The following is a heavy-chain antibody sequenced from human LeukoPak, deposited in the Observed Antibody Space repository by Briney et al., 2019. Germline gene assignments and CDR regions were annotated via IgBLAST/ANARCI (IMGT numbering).Heavy chain of an antibody. Sequence: SETLSLTCTVSGGSISSYHWNWIRQPAGKGLEWIGRIYTSDNTIYNPSLRSRVTMSVDTSKNQFSLKLSSVTAADMAVYYCARGFVPAGMARYHYMDVWGKGTTVTVAS. CDR2: IYTSDNT. D-gene: IGHD2-2*01. CDR3: ARGFVPAGMARYHYMDV. V-gene: IGHV4-4*07. CDR1: GGSISSYH. J-gene: IGHJ6*03.